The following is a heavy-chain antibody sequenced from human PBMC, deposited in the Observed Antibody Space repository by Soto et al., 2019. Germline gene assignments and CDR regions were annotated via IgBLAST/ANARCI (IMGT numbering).Heavy chain of an antibody. J-gene: IGHJ4*02. CDR3: ARDREVVTAHFDY. CDR2: IWYDGSNK. D-gene: IGHD2-21*02. CDR1: GFTFSSYG. V-gene: IGHV3-33*01. Sequence: QVQLVESGGGVVQPGRSLRLSCAASGFTFSSYGMHWVRQAPGKGLEWVAVIWYDGSNKYYADSVKGRFTISRDNSKNTLYLQMNSLRAEDTAVYYCARDREVVTAHFDYWGQGTLDTVSS.